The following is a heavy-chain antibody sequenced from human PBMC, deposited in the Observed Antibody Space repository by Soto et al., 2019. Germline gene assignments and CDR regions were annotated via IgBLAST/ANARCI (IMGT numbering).Heavy chain of an antibody. V-gene: IGHV3-23*01. Sequence: GGSLRLSCEASGFTFGNYIMNWVRQAPGKGLDWVSGISGSGGTTYYADSVKGRFSISRDKFKNTLYLQMNSLRAEDTAVYYCANDLTPGWSRPKGAYNWFAPWGQGTLVTVSS. J-gene: IGHJ5*02. CDR1: GFTFGNYI. CDR3: ANDLTPGWSRPKGAYNWFAP. CDR2: ISGSGGTT. D-gene: IGHD6-19*01.